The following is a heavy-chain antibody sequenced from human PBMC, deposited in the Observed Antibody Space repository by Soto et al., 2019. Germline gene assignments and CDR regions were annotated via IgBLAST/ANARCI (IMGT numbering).Heavy chain of an antibody. D-gene: IGHD5-18*01. J-gene: IGHJ3*02. CDR3: ARSDNTAMGIGAFDI. Sequence: QVQLQESGPGLVKPSQTLSLTCTVSGGSIYSGGYYWSWIRQHPGKGLEWIGYIHDSGGTYYNPSLKSRVAISLDTSKKQFSLKVSSVTAADTAVYYCARSDNTAMGIGAFDIWGQGTMVTVSS. CDR1: GGSIYSGGYY. CDR2: IHDSGGT. V-gene: IGHV4-31*03.